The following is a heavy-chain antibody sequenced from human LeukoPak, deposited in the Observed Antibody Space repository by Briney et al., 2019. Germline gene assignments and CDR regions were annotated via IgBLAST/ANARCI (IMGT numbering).Heavy chain of an antibody. CDR1: GFTFSSYS. D-gene: IGHD3-3*01. CDR2: ISSSSSTI. CDR3: ASLEWLLGLDAFDI. J-gene: IGHJ3*02. Sequence: HPGGSLRLSCAASGFTFSSYSMNWVRQAPGKGLEWVSYISSSSSTIYYADSVKGRFTISRDNAKNSLYLQMNSLRAEDTAVYYCASLEWLLGLDAFDIWGQGTMVTVSS. V-gene: IGHV3-48*01.